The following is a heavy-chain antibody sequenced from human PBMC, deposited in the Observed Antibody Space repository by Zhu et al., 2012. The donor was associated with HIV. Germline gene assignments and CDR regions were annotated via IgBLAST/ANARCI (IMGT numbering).Heavy chain of an antibody. CDR2: IYYSGST. D-gene: IGHD5-18*01. J-gene: IGHJ6*02. Sequence: QVQLQESGPGQVRPSETLSLTCTVSGGSISSHYWSWIRQPPGKGLEWIGYIYYSGSTNYNPSLKSRVTISVDTSKNQFSLKLSSVTAADTAVYYCARGRIQLWLGPYYGMDVWGQGTTVTVSS. CDR3: ARGRIQLWLGPYYGMDV. V-gene: IGHV4-59*11. CDR1: GGSISSHY.